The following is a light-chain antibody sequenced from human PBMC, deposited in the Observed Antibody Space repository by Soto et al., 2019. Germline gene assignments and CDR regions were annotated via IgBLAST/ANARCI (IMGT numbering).Light chain of an antibody. J-gene: IGLJ3*02. CDR3: AAWDDSLNGWV. CDR2: TNN. V-gene: IGLV1-44*01. Sequence: QSVLTQPPSASGTPGQRVTISCSGSSSNIGSNAVNWYQHLPGTAPQLLIYTNNQRPSGVPDRFSGSKSDTSASLAVSGLQSEDEADYYCAAWDDSLNGWVFGGGTKVTVL. CDR1: SSNIGSNA.